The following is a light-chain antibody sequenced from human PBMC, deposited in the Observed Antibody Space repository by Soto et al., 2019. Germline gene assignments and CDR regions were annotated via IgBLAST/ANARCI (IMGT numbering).Light chain of an antibody. CDR1: QGISSY. CDR3: QQLNSYPHT. V-gene: IGKV1-9*01. J-gene: IGKJ4*01. Sequence: DIQLTQSPSLLSASVGDRVTITCRASQGISSYLAWYQQKPGKAPKLLIYLASTLQSGVPSRFSGSGSGTEFTLTISSLQPEDFATYYCQQLNSYPHTFGGGTNVVIK. CDR2: LAS.